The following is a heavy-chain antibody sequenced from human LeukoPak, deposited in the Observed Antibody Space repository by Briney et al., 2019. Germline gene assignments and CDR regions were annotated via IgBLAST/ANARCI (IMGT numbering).Heavy chain of an antibody. CDR3: AVVPAAKWVFDY. CDR2: ISGSGRST. J-gene: IGHJ4*02. D-gene: IGHD2-2*01. CDR1: GFIFSTYA. Sequence: GGSLRLSCAASGFIFSTYAMHWVRQAPGKGLEWVSAISGSGRSTYSADSVKGRFTISRDNSKNTLYLQMNSLRAEDTAVYYCAVVPAAKWVFDYWGQGTLVTVSS. V-gene: IGHV3-23*01.